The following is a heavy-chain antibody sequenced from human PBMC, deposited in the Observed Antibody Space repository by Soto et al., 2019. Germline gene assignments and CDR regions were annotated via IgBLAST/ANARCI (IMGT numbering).Heavy chain of an antibody. CDR1: GFTFSSYW. V-gene: IGHV3-7*01. Sequence: EVQLMESGGGLVQPGGSLRLSCAASGFTFSSYWMSWVRQAPGKGLEWVANIKQDGSEKYYVDSVKGRFTISRDNAKNSLYLQMNSLRAEDTAVYYCARSIAARLNWFDPWRQGTLVTVSS. CDR2: IKQDGSEK. CDR3: ARSIAARLNWFDP. D-gene: IGHD6-6*01. J-gene: IGHJ5*02.